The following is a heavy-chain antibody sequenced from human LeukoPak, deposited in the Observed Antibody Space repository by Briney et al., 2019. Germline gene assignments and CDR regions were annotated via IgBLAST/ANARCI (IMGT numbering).Heavy chain of an antibody. Sequence: PSETLSLTCAVYGGSFTGSNWSWIRQPPGEGRGWIGEIFNSVSTIYNPSPKSRVTISVDTSKNQFSLNLISVTAADTAVYYCVRAYDYWGQGTLVTVSS. CDR2: IFNSVST. J-gene: IGHJ4*02. V-gene: IGHV4-34*12. CDR1: GGSFTGSN. CDR3: VRAYDY.